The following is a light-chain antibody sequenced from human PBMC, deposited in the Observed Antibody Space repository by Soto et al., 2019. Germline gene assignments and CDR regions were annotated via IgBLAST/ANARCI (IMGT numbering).Light chain of an antibody. Sequence: QSVLTQPPSVSGAPGQRVTISCTGSSSNIGAGYDVHWYQHLPGTAPKLLIYVNNNRPSGVPDRFSGSKSGTSASLAITGLQAEDEADYYCQSYDSSLSGYVFGTGTKVTV. CDR2: VNN. J-gene: IGLJ1*01. V-gene: IGLV1-40*01. CDR3: QSYDSSLSGYV. CDR1: SSNIGAGYD.